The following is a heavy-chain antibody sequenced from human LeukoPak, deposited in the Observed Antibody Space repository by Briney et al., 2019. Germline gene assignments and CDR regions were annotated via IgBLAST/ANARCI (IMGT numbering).Heavy chain of an antibody. CDR3: ARATRDGYNLGYYFDY. J-gene: IGHJ4*02. V-gene: IGHV3-30*03. CDR2: ISYDGSNK. Sequence: GGSLRLSCAASGSTFSSYGMNWVRQAPGKGLEWVAVISYDGSNKYYADSVKGRFTISRDNSKNTLYLQMNSLRAEDTAVYYCARATRDGYNLGYYFDYWGQGTLVTVSS. D-gene: IGHD5-24*01. CDR1: GSTFSSYG.